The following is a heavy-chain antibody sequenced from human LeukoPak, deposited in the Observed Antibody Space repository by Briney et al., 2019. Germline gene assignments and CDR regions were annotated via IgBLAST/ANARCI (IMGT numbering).Heavy chain of an antibody. CDR1: GGSISSSSYY. J-gene: IGHJ2*01. Sequence: SETLSLTCTVSGGSISSSSYYWGWIRQPPGKGLEWIGYIYYSGRTNYNPSLKSRVTISVDTSKNQFSLKLSSVTAADTAVYYCARRASRITMIVERYWYFDLWGRGTLVTVSS. V-gene: IGHV4-61*05. CDR2: IYYSGRT. D-gene: IGHD3-22*01. CDR3: ARRASRITMIVERYWYFDL.